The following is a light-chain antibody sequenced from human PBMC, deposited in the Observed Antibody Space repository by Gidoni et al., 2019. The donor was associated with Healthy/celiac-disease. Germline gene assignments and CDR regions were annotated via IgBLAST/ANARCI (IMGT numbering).Light chain of an antibody. V-gene: IGKV1-33*01. CDR2: DAS. CDR3: QQYDNLPIT. Sequence: DIQMTQSPSSLSASVGDRVTITCQASQDISNYLNWYQQKPGKAPKRLIYDASNLETGVPSRFSGSGSGTDFTFTISSLQPEDSATYYCQQYDNLPITFGQGTRLEIK. J-gene: IGKJ5*01. CDR1: QDISNY.